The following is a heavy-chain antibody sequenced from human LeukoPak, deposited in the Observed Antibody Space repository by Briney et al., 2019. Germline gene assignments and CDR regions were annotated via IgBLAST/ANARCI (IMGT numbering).Heavy chain of an antibody. CDR3: AREVMVRGEYGFDY. CDR2: ISSSSSYI. CDR1: GFTFSTYS. J-gene: IGHJ4*02. Sequence: GGSLRLSCAASGFTFSTYSMNWARQAPGKGLEWVSSISSSSSYIYYADSVKGRFTISRDNAKNSLYLQMNSLRAEDTAVYYCAREVMVRGEYGFDYWGQGTLVTASS. D-gene: IGHD3-10*01. V-gene: IGHV3-21*01.